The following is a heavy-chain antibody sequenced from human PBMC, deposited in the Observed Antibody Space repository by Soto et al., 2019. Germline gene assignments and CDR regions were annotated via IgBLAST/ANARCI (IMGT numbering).Heavy chain of an antibody. CDR2: ISAYNGNT. J-gene: IGHJ4*02. Sequence: QVQLVQSGAEVKKPGASVKVSCKASGYTFTSYGISWVRQAPGQGLEWMGWISAYNGNTNYSQKLQGRVTMTPDPATSIAYMELRSLGSDDTAVYYCERVVPFYYYIWGSYRYPSYYFDYWGQGTLVTVSS. CDR1: GYTFTSYG. V-gene: IGHV1-18*01. CDR3: ERVVPFYYYIWGSYRYPSYYFDY. D-gene: IGHD3-16*02.